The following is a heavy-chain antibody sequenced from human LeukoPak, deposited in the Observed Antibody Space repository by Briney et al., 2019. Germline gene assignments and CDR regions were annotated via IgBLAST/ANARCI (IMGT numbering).Heavy chain of an antibody. Sequence: GRSLRLSCAASGFTFSSYAMHWVRQAPGKGLEWVAVISYDGSNKYYADSVKGRFTISRDNSKNTLYLQMNSLRAEDTAVYYCARDQQLWADSYYYGMDVWGKGTTVTVSS. CDR2: ISYDGSNK. CDR1: GFTFSSYA. V-gene: IGHV3-30*04. CDR3: ARDQQLWADSYYYGMDV. J-gene: IGHJ6*04. D-gene: IGHD5-18*01.